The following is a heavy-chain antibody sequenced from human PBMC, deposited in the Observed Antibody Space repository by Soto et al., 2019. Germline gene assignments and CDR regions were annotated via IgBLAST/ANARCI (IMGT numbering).Heavy chain of an antibody. CDR3: AHSDTMIVRFDY. V-gene: IGHV2-5*02. CDR2: IYWDGDK. CDR1: GFSLSTSGVG. D-gene: IGHD3-22*01. J-gene: IGHJ4*02. Sequence: QITLKESGPTLVKPTQTLTLTCTFSGFSLSTSGVGVGWLRQPPGKALEWLAIIYWDGDKRYSPSLKSRLTITKNTAKNQVVPTMTNIDPVDTATYYVAHSDTMIVRFDYWGQGTLVTVSS.